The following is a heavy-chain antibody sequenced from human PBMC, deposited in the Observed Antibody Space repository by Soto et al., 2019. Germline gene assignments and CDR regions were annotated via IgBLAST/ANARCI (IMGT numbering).Heavy chain of an antibody. V-gene: IGHV1-69*13. Sequence: SVKVSCKASGGTFSSYAISWVRQAPGQGLEWMGGIIPIFGTANYAQKFKGRVPITADESTSPAHMELSSLRPEDTAVYYCAREFDYGDYQYYLAYWGQGPMVTLSS. D-gene: IGHD4-17*01. CDR1: GGTFSSYA. CDR2: IIPIFGTA. J-gene: IGHJ4*02. CDR3: AREFDYGDYQYYLAY.